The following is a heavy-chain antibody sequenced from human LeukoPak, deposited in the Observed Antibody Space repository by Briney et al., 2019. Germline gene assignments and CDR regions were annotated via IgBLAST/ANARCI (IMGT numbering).Heavy chain of an antibody. D-gene: IGHD1-14*01. J-gene: IGHJ4*02. V-gene: IGHV1-46*01. CDR3: ARAGGVSVIGFDY. CDR2: INPSGGST. Sequence: SVKVSCKASGYTFTRYYMPWVRQAPGQGLEWMGIINPSGGSTSYAQKFQGRVTMTRDTSTSTVYMELSSLRSEDTAVYYCARAGGVSVIGFDYWGQGTLVTVSS. CDR1: GYTFTRYY.